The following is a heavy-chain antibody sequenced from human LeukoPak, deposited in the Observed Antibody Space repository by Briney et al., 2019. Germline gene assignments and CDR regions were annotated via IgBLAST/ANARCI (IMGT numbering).Heavy chain of an antibody. J-gene: IGHJ6*03. Sequence: GGSLRLSCAASGFTFSSYGMHWVRQAPGKGLEWVAVISYDGSNKYYADSVKGRFTISRDNSKNTLYLQMNSLRAEDTAVYYCARVGSSGWSGLNYYYYYFMDVWGKGTTVTVSS. CDR1: GFTFSSYG. D-gene: IGHD6-19*01. CDR3: ARVGSSGWSGLNYYYYYFMDV. V-gene: IGHV3-30*19. CDR2: ISYDGSNK.